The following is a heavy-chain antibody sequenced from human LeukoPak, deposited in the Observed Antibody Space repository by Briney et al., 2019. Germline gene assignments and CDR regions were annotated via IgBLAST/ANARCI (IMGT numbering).Heavy chain of an antibody. D-gene: IGHD6-13*01. CDR1: GDSVSSNSAA. CDR3: ARGPLGTGAFDI. Sequence: SRTLSLTCAISGDSVSSNSAAWNWSRQSQSRGLEWLGRTYYRSKWYNEYAVSVKSLITINPDTSKNQFSLQLNSVTPEDTAVFYCARGPLGTGAFDIWGQGTMVTVSS. CDR2: TYYRSKWYN. J-gene: IGHJ3*02. V-gene: IGHV6-1*01.